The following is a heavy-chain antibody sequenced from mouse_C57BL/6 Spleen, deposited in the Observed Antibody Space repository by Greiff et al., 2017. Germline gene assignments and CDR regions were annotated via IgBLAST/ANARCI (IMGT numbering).Heavy chain of an antibody. J-gene: IGHJ2*01. CDR3: ARFTTVVVPFDY. D-gene: IGHD1-1*01. CDR1: GYTFTDYY. CDR2: INPNNGGT. Sequence: EVQLQQSGPELVKPGASVKISCKASGYTFTDYYMNWVKQSHGKSLEWIGDINPNNGGTSYNQKFKGKATLTVDKSSSTAYMELRSLTSEDSAVYYCARFTTVVVPFDYWGQGTTLTVSS. V-gene: IGHV1-26*01.